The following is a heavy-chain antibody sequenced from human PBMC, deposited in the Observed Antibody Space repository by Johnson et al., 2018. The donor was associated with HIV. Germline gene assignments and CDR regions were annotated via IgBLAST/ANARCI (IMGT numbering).Heavy chain of an antibody. CDR2: IKQDGSEK. D-gene: IGHD6-13*01. J-gene: IGHJ3*02. CDR3: AKDIAAAGTDAFDI. CDR1: GFTFSSYA. Sequence: VQLVESGGGVVQPGRSLRLSCAASGFTFSSYAMHWVRQAPGKGLEWVANIKQDGSEKYYEDSVKGRFTISRDNAKNSLYLQMNSLRAEDTALYYCAKDIAAAGTDAFDIWGQGTMVTVSS. V-gene: IGHV3-7*03.